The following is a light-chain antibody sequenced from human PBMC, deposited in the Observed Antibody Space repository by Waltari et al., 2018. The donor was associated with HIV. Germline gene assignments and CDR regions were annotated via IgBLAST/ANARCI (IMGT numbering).Light chain of an antibody. Sequence: DIVMTQSPDSLVVSLGERATINCKSSQSVLYSSNNKNYLAWYQQKPGQPPTLLIYWASTRESGVPDRFSGSGSGTDFTLTISSLQAEDVAVYYCQQYYSTPFTFGGGTKVEIK. CDR3: QQYYSTPFT. V-gene: IGKV4-1*01. J-gene: IGKJ4*01. CDR2: WAS. CDR1: QSVLYSSNNKNY.